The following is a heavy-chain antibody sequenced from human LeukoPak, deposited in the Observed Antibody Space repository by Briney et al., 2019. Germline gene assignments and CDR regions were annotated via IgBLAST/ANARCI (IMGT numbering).Heavy chain of an antibody. Sequence: GGSRRLSCAVSGFTFSGYAMSWVRQAPGKGLEWVSTISGSGDSTYYADSVKGRFTISRDNSKNTLYLQMNSLRADDTAVYYCANEIRPNDYWGQGTLVTVSS. CDR1: GFTFSGYA. J-gene: IGHJ4*02. V-gene: IGHV3-23*01. CDR3: ANEIRPNDY. CDR2: ISGSGDST.